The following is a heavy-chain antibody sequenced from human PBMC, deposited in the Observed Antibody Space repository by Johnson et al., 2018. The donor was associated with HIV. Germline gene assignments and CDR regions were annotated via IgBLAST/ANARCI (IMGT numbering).Heavy chain of an antibody. D-gene: IGHD2/OR15-2a*01. CDR2: IRYDGSNK. Sequence: QMLLVESGGGVVQPGGSLRLSCAASGFTFSSYGMHWVRQAPGKGLEWVAFIRYDGSNKYYADSVKGRFTISRDNSKNTLYLQMNSLRAEDTAVYYCAKGKNSLPYAFDIWGQGTMVTVSS. J-gene: IGHJ3*02. CDR3: AKGKNSLPYAFDI. V-gene: IGHV3-30*02. CDR1: GFTFSSYG.